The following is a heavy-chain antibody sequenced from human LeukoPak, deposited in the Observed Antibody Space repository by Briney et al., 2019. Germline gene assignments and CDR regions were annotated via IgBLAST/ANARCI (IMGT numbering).Heavy chain of an antibody. Sequence: GGFLRFSCAASGFTFSSYWMHWVRQTPGKGLVWVARINTDGSSTNNGDSVKGRFTISRDNAKNTLYLQMNSLRTEDTAVYYCARAQHYDSTTAGGMDVWGQGTTVTVSS. CDR2: INTDGSST. D-gene: IGHD3-22*01. J-gene: IGHJ6*02. V-gene: IGHV3-74*01. CDR3: ARAQHYDSTTAGGMDV. CDR1: GFTFSSYW.